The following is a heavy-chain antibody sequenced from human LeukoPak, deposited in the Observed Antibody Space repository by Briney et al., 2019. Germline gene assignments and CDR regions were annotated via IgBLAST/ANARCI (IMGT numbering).Heavy chain of an antibody. V-gene: IGHV3-21*01. CDR3: AREDCSSTSCYAVFDAFDI. D-gene: IGHD2-2*01. Sequence: GGSLRLSCAASGFTFSSYSMNWVRQAPGKGLEWVSSISSSSSYIYSADSVKGRFTVSRDNAKNSLYLQMNSLRAEDTAVYNCAREDCSSTSCYAVFDAFDIWGQGTMVTVSS. CDR2: ISSSSSYI. J-gene: IGHJ3*02. CDR1: GFTFSSYS.